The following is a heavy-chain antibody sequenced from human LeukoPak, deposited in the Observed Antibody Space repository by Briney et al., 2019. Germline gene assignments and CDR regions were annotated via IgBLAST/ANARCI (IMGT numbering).Heavy chain of an antibody. D-gene: IGHD5-18*01. Sequence: GGSLRLSCAASGFTFSSYAMSWVRQAPGKGLEWVSAISGSGGSTYYADSVKGRFTISRDNSKNTLYLQMNSLRAEDTAVYYCSRLRGYSYGYADYWGQGTLVTVSS. CDR2: ISGSGGST. CDR3: SRLRGYSYGYADY. CDR1: GFTFSSYA. J-gene: IGHJ4*02. V-gene: IGHV3-23*01.